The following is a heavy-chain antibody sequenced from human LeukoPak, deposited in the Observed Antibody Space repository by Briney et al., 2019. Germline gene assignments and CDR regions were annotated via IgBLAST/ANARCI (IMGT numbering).Heavy chain of an antibody. CDR2: IYWNDDK. Sequence: SGPTLVNPTQTLTLTCTFSGFSLSTSGVGVGWIRQPPGKALEWLALIYWNDDKRYSPSLKSRLTITKDTSKNQVVLTMTNMDPVGTATYYCAHTLLLWFGELFPFDYWGQGTLVTVSS. CDR3: AHTLLLWFGELFPFDY. V-gene: IGHV2-5*01. D-gene: IGHD3-10*01. CDR1: GFSLSTSGVG. J-gene: IGHJ4*02.